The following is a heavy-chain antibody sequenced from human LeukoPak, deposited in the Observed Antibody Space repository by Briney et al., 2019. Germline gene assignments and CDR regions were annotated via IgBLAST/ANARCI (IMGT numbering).Heavy chain of an antibody. CDR2: ISGSGGST. D-gene: IGHD3-3*01. V-gene: IGHV3-23*01. CDR1: GFTFSSYA. J-gene: IGHJ5*02. CDR3: AKDPTRPLWSGYYTEGNWFDP. Sequence: PGGSLRLSCAASGFTFSSYAMSWVRQAPGKGLEWVSAISGSGGSTYYADSVKGRFTISRDNSKNTLYLQMNSLRAEDTAVYYCAKDPTRPLWSGYYTEGNWFDPWGQGTLVTVSS.